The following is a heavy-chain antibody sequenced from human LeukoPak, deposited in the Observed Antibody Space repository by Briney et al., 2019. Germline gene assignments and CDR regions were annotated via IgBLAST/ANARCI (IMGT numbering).Heavy chain of an antibody. CDR3: ARGTYYYDSSGYYSYFDY. J-gene: IGHJ4*02. Sequence: ASVKVSCKASGYTFTGYYMHWVRQAPGQGLEWMGWINPNSGGTNYAQKFQGRVTMTRDTSISTAYMELSRLRSDDTAVYYCARGTYYYDSSGYYSYFDYWGQGPLVTVSS. D-gene: IGHD3-22*01. CDR1: GYTFTGYY. V-gene: IGHV1-2*02. CDR2: INPNSGGT.